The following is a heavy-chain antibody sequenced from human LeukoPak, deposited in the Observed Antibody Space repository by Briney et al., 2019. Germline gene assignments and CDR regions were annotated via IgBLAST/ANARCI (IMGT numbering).Heavy chain of an antibody. Sequence: TGGSLRLSCAASGFTFNTYAMSWVRQAPGKGLEWVSTFSGNGGSTYYADSVKGRFTISRDNSRNTLYLQINSLRAEDTAVYYCAKYQMGPNTPFDYWGQGTLVTVSS. J-gene: IGHJ4*02. CDR1: GFTFNTYA. CDR3: AKYQMGPNTPFDY. D-gene: IGHD1-26*01. CDR2: FSGNGGST. V-gene: IGHV3-23*01.